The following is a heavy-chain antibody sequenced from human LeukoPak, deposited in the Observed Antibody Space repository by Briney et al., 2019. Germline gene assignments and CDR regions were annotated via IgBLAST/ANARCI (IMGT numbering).Heavy chain of an antibody. Sequence: WIRQAPGKGLEWVAFIRYDGSNKYYADSVKGRFTISRDNSKNTLYLQMNSLRAEDTAVYYCAKDGGAYCGGDCYPTFDYWGQGTLVTVSS. CDR2: IRYDGSNK. D-gene: IGHD2-21*02. V-gene: IGHV3-30*02. CDR3: AKDGGAYCGGDCYPTFDY. J-gene: IGHJ4*02.